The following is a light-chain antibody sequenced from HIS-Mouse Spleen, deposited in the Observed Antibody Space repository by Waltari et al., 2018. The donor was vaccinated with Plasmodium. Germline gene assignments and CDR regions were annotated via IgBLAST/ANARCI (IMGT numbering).Light chain of an antibody. CDR1: QSVSSSY. Sequence: EIVLTQSPGTLSLSTGERATLSCRASQSVSSSYLAWYQQKPGQAPRLLIYGASSRATGIRDRFSGSGSGTDVTFTISRLEPEDFAVYYCQQYGSSPYTFGQGTKLEIK. CDR2: GAS. V-gene: IGKV3-20*01. J-gene: IGKJ2*01. CDR3: QQYGSSPYT.